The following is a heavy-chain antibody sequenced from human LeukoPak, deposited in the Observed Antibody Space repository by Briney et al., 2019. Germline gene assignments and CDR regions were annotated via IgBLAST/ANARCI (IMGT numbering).Heavy chain of an antibody. CDR2: ISSNTRVI. V-gene: IGHV3-48*01. D-gene: IGHD2-15*01. CDR3: ARDFLEDTQ. J-gene: IGHJ4*02. Sequence: GGSLRLXCAASGFTFSSYPMSWVRQAPGKVLEWVSYISSNTRVIHYADSVKGRSTISRDNGKNSLYLQMNSLRAEDTAVYYCARDFLEDTQWGQGTLVTVSS. CDR1: GFTFSSYP.